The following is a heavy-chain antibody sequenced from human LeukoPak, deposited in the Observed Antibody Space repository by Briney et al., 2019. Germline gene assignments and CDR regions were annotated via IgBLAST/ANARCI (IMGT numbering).Heavy chain of an antibody. CDR2: IWYDGSNK. V-gene: IGHV3-33*01. CDR1: GFTFSSYG. J-gene: IGHJ3*02. CDR3: ARGRGLGSFVVVPAAMGALDI. D-gene: IGHD2-2*01. Sequence: QPGGSLRLSCAASGFTFSSYGMHWVRQAPGKGLEWVAVIWYDGSNKYYADSVKGRFTISRDNSKNTLYLQMNSLRAEDTAVYYCARGRGLGSFVVVPAAMGALDIWGQGTMVTVSS.